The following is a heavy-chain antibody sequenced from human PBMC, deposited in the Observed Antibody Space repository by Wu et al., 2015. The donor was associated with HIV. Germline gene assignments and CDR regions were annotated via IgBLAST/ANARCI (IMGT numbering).Heavy chain of an antibody. J-gene: IGHJ4*02. CDR1: GYFLSKIS. D-gene: IGHD1-26*01. Sequence: QVQLVQSGAEVRKPGASVKVSCKVSGYFLSKISIHWVRQAPGKGLEWMGGFDPEEGERIYAQQFQGRVTMTDDISTDTAYMELTSLRSEDTAVYFCTTRGGAPGPTFDYWGPRDFPGHRLL. V-gene: IGHV1-24*01. CDR3: TTRGGAPGPTFDY. CDR2: FDPEEGER.